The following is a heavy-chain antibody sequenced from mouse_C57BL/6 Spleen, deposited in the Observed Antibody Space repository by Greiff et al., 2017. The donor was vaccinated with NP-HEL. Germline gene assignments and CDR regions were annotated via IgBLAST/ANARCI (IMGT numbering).Heavy chain of an antibody. CDR3: ARERDYFLDY. V-gene: IGHV1-7*01. CDR2: INPSSGYT. CDR1: GYTFTSYW. J-gene: IGHJ2*01. Sequence: QVQLKESGAELAKPGASVKLSCKASGYTFTSYWMHWVKQRPGQGLEWIGYINPSSGYTKYNQKFKDKATLTADKSSITAYMQLNSLTYEDSAVYYCARERDYFLDYWGQGTTLTVSS. D-gene: IGHD1-1*01.